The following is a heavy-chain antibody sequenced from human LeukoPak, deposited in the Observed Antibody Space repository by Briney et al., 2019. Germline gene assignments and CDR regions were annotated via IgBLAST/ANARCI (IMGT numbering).Heavy chain of an antibody. D-gene: IGHD2-2*01. J-gene: IGHJ6*04. CDR3: ARSGYCSSTSCYLAYYYGMDV. CDR2: IYHSGST. V-gene: IGHV4-4*02. CDR1: GGSISSSNW. Sequence: SETLSLTCAVSGGSISSSNWWSWLRQPPGKGLEWIGEIYHSGSTNYNPSLKSRVTISVDKSKNQFSLKLSSVTAADTAVYYCARSGYCSSTSCYLAYYYGMDVWGKGTTVTVSS.